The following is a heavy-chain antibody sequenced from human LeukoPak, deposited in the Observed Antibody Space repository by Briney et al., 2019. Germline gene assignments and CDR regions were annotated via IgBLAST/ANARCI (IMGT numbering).Heavy chain of an antibody. CDR1: GFTFSDYY. CDR3: ARDSGSGSDNWFDP. Sequence: PGGSLRLSCAASGFTFSDYYMSWIRQAPGKGLEWVSYISSSGSTIYYADSVKGRFTISRDNAKNSLYLQMNSLRAEDTAVYYCARDSGSGSDNWFDPWGQGTLVTVSS. V-gene: IGHV3-11*04. CDR2: ISSSGSTI. J-gene: IGHJ5*02. D-gene: IGHD3-10*01.